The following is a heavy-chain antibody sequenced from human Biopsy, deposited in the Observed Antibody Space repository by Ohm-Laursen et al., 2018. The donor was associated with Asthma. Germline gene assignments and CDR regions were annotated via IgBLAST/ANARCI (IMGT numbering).Heavy chain of an antibody. V-gene: IGHV3-21*01. CDR3: ARDGPELPTELDY. CDR1: GFTFSNYV. D-gene: IGHD1-14*01. Sequence: SLRLSCAASGFTFSNYVMSWVRQAPGKGLEWVSSITGSGGFTYYAGSVKGRFTIPRDNAKNSLYLQMNSLRAEDTAVYYCARDGPELPTELDYWGPGTLVTVSS. J-gene: IGHJ4*02. CDR2: ITGSGGFT.